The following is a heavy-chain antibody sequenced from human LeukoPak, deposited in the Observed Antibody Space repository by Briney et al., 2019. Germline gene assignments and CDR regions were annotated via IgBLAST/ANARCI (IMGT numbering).Heavy chain of an antibody. J-gene: IGHJ4*02. V-gene: IGHV3-53*01. CDR1: GFTVSSNY. CDR2: IYSGGST. D-gene: IGHD1/OR15-1a*01. Sequence: GGSLRLSCAASGFTVSSNYMSWVRQAPGKGLEWVSVIYSGGSTYYADSVKGRFTISRDNSKNTLYLQMNSLRAEDTAVYYCARVGYNWNNGGVYFDYWGQGTLVTVSS. CDR3: ARVGYNWNNGGVYFDY.